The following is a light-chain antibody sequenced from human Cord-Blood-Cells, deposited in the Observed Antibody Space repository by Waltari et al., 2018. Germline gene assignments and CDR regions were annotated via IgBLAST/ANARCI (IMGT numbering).Light chain of an antibody. CDR3: TQATQFPPT. J-gene: IGKJ2*01. CDR2: KIS. V-gene: IGKV2-24*01. CDR1: QSLVHSDGNTY. Sequence: DIVMTQTPLSSPVTLGQPASISCRSSQSLVHSDGNTYFSWLQQRPGQPPILLIYKISSRFAGVPDRCGGSGAGTDFTLKSSRVEAEDVGVYYCTQATQFPPTFGQGTKLEIK.